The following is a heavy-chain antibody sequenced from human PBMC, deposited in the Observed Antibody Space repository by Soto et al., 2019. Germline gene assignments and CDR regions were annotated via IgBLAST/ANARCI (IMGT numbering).Heavy chain of an antibody. CDR1: GGTFSSYA. D-gene: IGHD3-9*01. CDR2: IIPIFGTA. CDR3: ARVAQYYDILDHYYYYYYGMDV. J-gene: IGHJ6*02. Sequence: GASVKVSCKASGGTFSSYAISWVRQAPGQGLEWMGGIIPIFGTANYAQKFQGRVTITADESTSTAYMELSSLRSEDTAVYYCARVAQYYDILDHYYYYYYGMDVWGQGTTVTVSS. V-gene: IGHV1-69*13.